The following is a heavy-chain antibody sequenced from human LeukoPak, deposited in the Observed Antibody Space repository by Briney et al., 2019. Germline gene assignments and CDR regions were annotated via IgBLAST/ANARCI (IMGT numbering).Heavy chain of an antibody. CDR2: IYNSGRT. Sequence: PSETLSLTCTVSGDSISSYYWSWIRQPPGKGLEWIAYIYNSGRTDYNPALKSRVTIDTSKNQFSLKLSSVTAADSALYYCAKLESPYYYAMDVWGQGTTVTVSS. D-gene: IGHD3-3*01. CDR1: GDSISSYY. J-gene: IGHJ6*02. V-gene: IGHV4-4*08. CDR3: AKLESPYYYAMDV.